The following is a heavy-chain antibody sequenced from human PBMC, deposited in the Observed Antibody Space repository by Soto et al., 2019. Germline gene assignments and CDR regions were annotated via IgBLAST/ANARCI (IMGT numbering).Heavy chain of an antibody. CDR1: GSTFTGNY. J-gene: IGHJ4*02. CDR3: ARGIAVAGTIFDY. CDR2: INPSGGST. V-gene: IGHV1-46*03. D-gene: IGHD6-19*01. Sequence: ASVKLTWKESGSTFTGNYMHWVRQAPGQRLEWMGIINPSGGSTSYAQKFQGRVTMTRDTSTSTVYMELSSLRSEYMAVYYCARGIAVAGTIFDYWGQGTLVTV.